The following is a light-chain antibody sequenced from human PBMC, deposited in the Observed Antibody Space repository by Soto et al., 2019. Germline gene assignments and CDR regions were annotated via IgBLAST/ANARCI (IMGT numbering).Light chain of an antibody. CDR1: SSDVGGYNY. CDR3: SSYTSSSTE. J-gene: IGLJ2*01. Sequence: QSALTQPASVSGSPGQSITISCTGTSSDVGGYNYVSWYQQHPGKASKLMIYDVSSRPSGISNRFSGSKSGNTASLTISGLQADDEADYYCSSYTSSSTEFGGGTKLTVL. CDR2: DVS. V-gene: IGLV2-14*01.